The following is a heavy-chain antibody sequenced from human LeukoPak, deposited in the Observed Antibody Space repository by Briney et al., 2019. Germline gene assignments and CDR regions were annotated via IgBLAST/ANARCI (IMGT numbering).Heavy chain of an antibody. Sequence: GRSLRLSCAASGLTFSSYAMHGVHQAPGKGLEWVAVISYDGSNKYYADSVKGRFTISRDNSKNTLYLQMNSLRAEDTAVYYCAREPGTSLDYWGQGTLVTVSS. CDR2: ISYDGSNK. D-gene: IGHD2-2*01. J-gene: IGHJ4*02. V-gene: IGHV3-30*04. CDR1: GLTFSSYA. CDR3: AREPGTSLDY.